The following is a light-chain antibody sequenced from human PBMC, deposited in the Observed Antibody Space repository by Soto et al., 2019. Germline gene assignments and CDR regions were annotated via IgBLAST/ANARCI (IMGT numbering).Light chain of an antibody. V-gene: IGLV2-8*01. CDR1: SSDVGGYNY. Sequence: QSALTQPPSASGSPGQSVTISCTGTSSDVGGYNYVSWYQQHPGKAPKLVIYEVTKRPSGVPDRFFGSKSGNTASLTVSGLQAEDEADYYCASYAGNNRGVFGTGTKLTVL. CDR3: ASYAGNNRGV. CDR2: EVT. J-gene: IGLJ1*01.